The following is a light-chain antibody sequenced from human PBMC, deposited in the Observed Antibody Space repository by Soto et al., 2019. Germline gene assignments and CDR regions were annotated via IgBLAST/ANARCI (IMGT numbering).Light chain of an antibody. CDR1: QSVSSN. V-gene: IGKV3-15*01. J-gene: IGKJ2*01. CDR3: YQYNNWPPYT. CDR2: GAS. Sequence: EIVLTQSPATLSLSPGERATLSCRASQSVSSNLAWYQQKPGQAPRLLIYGASTRATCIPARFSGGGSWTEFFLLISSLQSEEVAVYYCYQYNNWPPYTFGQGTKLEIK.